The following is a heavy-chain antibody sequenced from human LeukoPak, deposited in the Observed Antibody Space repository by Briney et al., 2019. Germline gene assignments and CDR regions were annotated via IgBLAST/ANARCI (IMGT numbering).Heavy chain of an antibody. Sequence: GASVKVSCKASGYTFTSYYMHWVRQAPGQGLEWMGIINPSGGSTSYAQKFQGRVTMTRDTSTSTVYMELSSLRSEDTAVYYCARAGFDYGDYGGWFDPWGQGTLVTVSS. J-gene: IGHJ5*02. CDR2: INPSGGST. V-gene: IGHV1-46*01. CDR3: ARAGFDYGDYGGWFDP. D-gene: IGHD4-17*01. CDR1: GYTFTSYY.